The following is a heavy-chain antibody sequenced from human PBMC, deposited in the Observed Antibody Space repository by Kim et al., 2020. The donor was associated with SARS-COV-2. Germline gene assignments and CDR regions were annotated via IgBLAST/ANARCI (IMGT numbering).Heavy chain of an antibody. V-gene: IGHV3-53*01. CDR1: GFTVSSNY. J-gene: IGHJ6*02. Sequence: GGSLRLSCAASGFTVSSNYMTWVRQAPGKGLDWVSIIYGGGSTYYADSVEGRCTITRNKSKNKLYLQRNSQRVDDTAVYYCETSRGHNEYGRDVWRQGTTLTVS. CDR3: ETSRGHNEYGRDV. D-gene: IGHD3-10*01. CDR2: IYGGGST.